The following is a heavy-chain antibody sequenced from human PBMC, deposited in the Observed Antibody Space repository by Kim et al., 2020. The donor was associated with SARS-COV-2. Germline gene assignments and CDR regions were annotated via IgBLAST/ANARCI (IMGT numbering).Heavy chain of an antibody. V-gene: IGHV3-23*01. CDR1: GFTLSTYA. CDR2: SSGTGFSA. CDR3: VRAGYNHIPFDV. J-gene: IGHJ4*02. D-gene: IGHD6-25*01. Sequence: GGSLRLSCAASGFTLSTYAMSWVRQAPGKGLEWVSHSSGTGFSARYADPVKGRFTISRDNSKNTLYLQMDSLRVDDTALYYCVRAGYNHIPFDVWGPGT.